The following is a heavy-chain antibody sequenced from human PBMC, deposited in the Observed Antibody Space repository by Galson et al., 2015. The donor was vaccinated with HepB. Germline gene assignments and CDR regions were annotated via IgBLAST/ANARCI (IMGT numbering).Heavy chain of an antibody. CDR2: ISYDGSNK. CDR1: GFTFSSYG. V-gene: IGHV3-30*18. J-gene: IGHJ4*02. CDR3: AKDFLRLGELSSPGY. Sequence: SLRLSCAASGFTFSSYGMHWVRQAPGKGLEWVAVISYDGSNKYYADSVKGRFTISRDNSKNTLYLQMNSLRAEDTAVYYCAKDFLRLGELSSPGYWGQGTLVTVSS. D-gene: IGHD3-16*02.